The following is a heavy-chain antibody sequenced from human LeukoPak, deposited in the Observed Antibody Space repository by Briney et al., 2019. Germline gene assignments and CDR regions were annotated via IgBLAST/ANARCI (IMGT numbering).Heavy chain of an antibody. V-gene: IGHV3-23*01. CDR1: GFTFSSYV. CDR3: ARDRTGSGSYYFDY. Sequence: GGSLRLSCAASGFTFSSYVMSWVRQAPGKGLEWVSLITASGAGTYYADSVKGRFTISRDNSKSTLYLHMNSLKTEDTAVYYCARDRTGSGSYYFDYWGQGTPVTVSS. J-gene: IGHJ4*02. D-gene: IGHD1-26*01. CDR2: ITASGAGT.